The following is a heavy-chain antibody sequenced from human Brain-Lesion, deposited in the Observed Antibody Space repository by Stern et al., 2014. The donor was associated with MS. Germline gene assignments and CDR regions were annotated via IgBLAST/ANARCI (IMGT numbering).Heavy chain of an antibody. D-gene: IGHD2-21*01. V-gene: IGHV3-43D*03. CDR2: ITWDGGST. CDR3: AGGLGF. Sequence: EVQLVESGGVVVQPGGSLRLSCAASGFTFDDYAMHWVRQAPGKGLEWVSLITWDGGSTSYTDSVKGRFSISRDNRKSFLHLQMNSLRPEDTALYYCAGGLGFWGRGTLVTVSS. J-gene: IGHJ4*02. CDR1: GFTFDDYA.